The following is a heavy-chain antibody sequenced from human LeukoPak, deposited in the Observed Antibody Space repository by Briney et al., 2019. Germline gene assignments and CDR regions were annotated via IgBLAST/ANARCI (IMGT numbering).Heavy chain of an antibody. CDR1: GYTFTSYW. D-gene: IGHD2-21*02. CDR2: IYPGVSDT. J-gene: IGHJ4*02. CDR3: AGRPACGGDCYTFDY. Sequence: ASVKVSCKTSGYTFTSYWIGWVRQMPGKGLEWMGIIYPGVSDTRYSPSFQGQVTISADKSISTAYLQWSSLKASDTAMYYCAGRPACGGDCYTFDYWGQGTLVTVSS. V-gene: IGHV5-51*01.